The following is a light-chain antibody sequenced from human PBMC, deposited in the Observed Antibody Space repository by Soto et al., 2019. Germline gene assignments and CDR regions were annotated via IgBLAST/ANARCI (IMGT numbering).Light chain of an antibody. CDR2: GAS. CDR3: QQTNTFLPLT. Sequence: DIQMTQSPSSVSASVGDRVTITCRASQGISNWLAWYQQQPGKAPKLLIYGASSLQSGVPSRFSGGGSGTHFTLIISSLQPEDCATYYCQQTNTFLPLTVGGGTKVEI. J-gene: IGKJ4*01. V-gene: IGKV1-12*01. CDR1: QGISNW.